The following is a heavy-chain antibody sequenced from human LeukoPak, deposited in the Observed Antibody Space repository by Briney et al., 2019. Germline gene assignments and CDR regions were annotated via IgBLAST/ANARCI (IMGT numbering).Heavy chain of an antibody. D-gene: IGHD5-18*01. CDR1: GFNFSSYG. CDR3: AKDRGYSYGWVDY. CDR2: ISYDGSNK. V-gene: IGHV3-30*18. J-gene: IGHJ4*02. Sequence: GRSLRLSCAASGFNFSSYGMHWVRQAPGKGLEWVAVISYDGSNKYYADSVKGRFTISSDNSKNTLYLQMNSLRAEDTAVYYCAKDRGYSYGWVDYWGQGTLVTVSS.